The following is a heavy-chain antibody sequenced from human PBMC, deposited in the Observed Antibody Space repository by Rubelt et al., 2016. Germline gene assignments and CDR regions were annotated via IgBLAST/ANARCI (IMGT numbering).Heavy chain of an antibody. D-gene: IGHD2-15*01. V-gene: IGHV4-34*11. J-gene: IGHJ4*02. CDR1: GGSFSGYY. CDR2: IYYSGST. Sequence: QVQLQQWGAGLLKPSETLSLTCAVYGGSFSGYYWSWIRQPPGKGLEWIGYIYYSGSTNYNPSLKCRVTISGDPSKNQCSLKLGSVTAADTAVYYCARHAVARFDYWGQGTLVTVSS. CDR3: ARHAVARFDY.